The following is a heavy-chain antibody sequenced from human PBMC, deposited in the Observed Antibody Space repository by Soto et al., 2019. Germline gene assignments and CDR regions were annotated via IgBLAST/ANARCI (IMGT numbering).Heavy chain of an antibody. Sequence: PSETLSLTCTVSGGSISSGGYYWSWIRQHPGKGLEWIGYIYYSGSTYYNPSLKSRVTISVDTSKNQFSLKLSSVTAADTAVYYCERAHLTGTTDYWGQGTMVTVYS. CDR2: IYYSGST. CDR3: ERAHLTGTTDY. V-gene: IGHV4-31*03. D-gene: IGHD1-20*01. J-gene: IGHJ4*02. CDR1: GGSISSGGYY.